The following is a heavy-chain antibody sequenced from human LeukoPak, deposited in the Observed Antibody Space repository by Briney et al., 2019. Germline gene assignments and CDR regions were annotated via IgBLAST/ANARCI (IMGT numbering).Heavy chain of an antibody. CDR2: ISSSGGTI. Sequence: GGSLRLSCAASGFTFSSYEMNWVHQAPGKGLEWVSYISSSGGTIYYADSVKGRFTISRDNAKNSLYLQMNSLRGEDTAVYYCTRLRYGDYGWGQGTLVTVSS. V-gene: IGHV3-48*03. CDR1: GFTFSSYE. CDR3: TRLRYGDYG. D-gene: IGHD4-17*01. J-gene: IGHJ4*02.